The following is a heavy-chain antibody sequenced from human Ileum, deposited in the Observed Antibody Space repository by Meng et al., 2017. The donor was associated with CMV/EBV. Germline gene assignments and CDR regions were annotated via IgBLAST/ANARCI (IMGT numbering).Heavy chain of an antibody. CDR1: GYNFNNYW. CDR2: IYPGDSAT. J-gene: IGHJ4*02. CDR3: ARSKWEYLWPPLDN. V-gene: IGHV5-51*01. D-gene: IGHD1-26*01. Sequence: GESLKISCKASGYNFNNYWVAWVRQMPGKGLEWMGIIYPGDSATTYGPSFQGHVTISADKSINTAYLQWSSLKALDTAMYYCARSKWEYLWPPLDNWGQGTLVTVSS.